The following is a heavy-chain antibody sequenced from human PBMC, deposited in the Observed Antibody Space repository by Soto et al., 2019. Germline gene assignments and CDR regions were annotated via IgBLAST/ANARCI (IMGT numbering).Heavy chain of an antibody. J-gene: IGHJ4*02. CDR3: ARGGDPDY. CDR2: IQSDGSSP. Sequence: EVQLVESGGGLVQPGGSLRLSCVASGFTFNYYWMHWVRQAPGKGLVWVSRIQSDGSSPDYVDSVKGRFAISRDNAKNTLYLQMNNLRAEDTAVYYCARGGDPDYWGQGTLVTVSS. D-gene: IGHD2-21*02. V-gene: IGHV3-74*01. CDR1: GFTFNYYW.